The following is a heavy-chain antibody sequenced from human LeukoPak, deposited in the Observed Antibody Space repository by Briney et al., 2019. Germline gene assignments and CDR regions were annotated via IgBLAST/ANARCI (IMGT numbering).Heavy chain of an antibody. CDR2: ISSSSSTI. J-gene: IGHJ4*02. Sequence: GGSLRLSCAASGFTFSSYSMNWVRQAPGKGLEWVSYISSSSSTIYYADSVKGRFTISRDNAKNSLYLQMNSLRAEDTAVYYCASLTYCSGGSCYSGAIDYWGQGTLVTVSS. D-gene: IGHD2-15*01. V-gene: IGHV3-48*01. CDR3: ASLTYCSGGSCYSGAIDY. CDR1: GFTFSSYS.